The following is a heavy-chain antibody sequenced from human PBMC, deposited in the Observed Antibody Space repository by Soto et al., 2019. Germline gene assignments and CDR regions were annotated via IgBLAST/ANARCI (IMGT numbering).Heavy chain of an antibody. Sequence: ASVKVSCKASGYTFTSYAMHWVRQAPGQRLEWMGWINAGNGNTKYSQKFQGRVTITRDTSASTAYMELSSLRSEDTAVYYCATGPAIFGVVATFDYWGQGTLVTVSS. CDR3: ATGPAIFGVVATFDY. V-gene: IGHV1-3*01. D-gene: IGHD3-3*01. J-gene: IGHJ4*02. CDR1: GYTFTSYA. CDR2: INAGNGNT.